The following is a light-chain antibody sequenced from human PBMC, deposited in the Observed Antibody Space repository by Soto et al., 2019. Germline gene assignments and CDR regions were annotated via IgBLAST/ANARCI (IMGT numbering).Light chain of an antibody. J-gene: IGKJ3*01. CDR3: QQSYSSPFT. Sequence: DVQMTQSPSSLSASVGDRVTITCRASQSIDTFLNWYQQKPGKAPNLLVYAASILQSGVPSRFSGRGAGTDFTLTISSLQPEDFAIYFCQQSYSSPFTFGPGTKVDIK. CDR1: QSIDTF. V-gene: IGKV1-39*01. CDR2: AAS.